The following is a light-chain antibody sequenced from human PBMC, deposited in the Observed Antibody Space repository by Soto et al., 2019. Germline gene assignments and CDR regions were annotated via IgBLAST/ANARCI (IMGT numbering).Light chain of an antibody. J-gene: IGLJ2*01. CDR1: STDFVSYNR. CDR3: AAWDDSLNGVV. V-gene: IGLV2-18*01. Sequence: QSVLTQPPSVSGSPGQSVTISCTGTSTDFVSYNRVSWYQQPPGTAPKLIIYEASNRPSGVPGRFSGSKSGNTASLAISGLQSEDEADYYCAAWDDSLNGVVFGGGTKLTVL. CDR2: EAS.